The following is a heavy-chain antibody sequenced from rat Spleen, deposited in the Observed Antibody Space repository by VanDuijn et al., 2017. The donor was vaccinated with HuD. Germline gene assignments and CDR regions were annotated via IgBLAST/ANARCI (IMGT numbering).Heavy chain of an antibody. J-gene: IGHJ2*01. CDR1: GFTFSTYW. D-gene: IGHD1-9*01. CDR2: INTDGGSI. CDR3: TTDPHTMGITCY. Sequence: EVQLVETGGGLVQPGRSLKLSCVASGFTFSTYWMYWIRQAPGKGLEWVSSINTDGGSIYYRDSVKGRFTISRDNAKSTLYLQMDSLRSEDTATYYCTTDPHTMGITCYWGQGVMVTVSS. V-gene: IGHV5-58*01.